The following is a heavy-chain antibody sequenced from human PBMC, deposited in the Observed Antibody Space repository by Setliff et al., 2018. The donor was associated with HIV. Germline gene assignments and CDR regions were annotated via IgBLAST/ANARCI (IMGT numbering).Heavy chain of an antibody. CDR2: INWAGSRT. CDR1: GFTFDDYA. CDR3: AKSTGSVLGTYYFHN. D-gene: IGHD3-10*01. J-gene: IGHJ1*01. Sequence: GGSLRLSCAASGFTFDDYAMYWVRQAPGKGLEWVSLINWAGSRTFYAESVRGRFTTSRDNSKNFLYLEMNSLRDDDTALYFCAKSTGSVLGTYYFHNWGQGTVVTVSS. V-gene: IGHV3-43D*04.